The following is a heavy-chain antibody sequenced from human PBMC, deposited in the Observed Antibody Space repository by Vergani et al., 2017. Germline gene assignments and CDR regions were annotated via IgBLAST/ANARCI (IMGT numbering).Heavy chain of an antibody. J-gene: IGHJ6*02. V-gene: IGHV4-39*01. CDR1: GGSISSSSYY. D-gene: IGHD4-23*01. Sequence: QLQLQESGPGLVKPSETLSLTCTVSGGSISSSSYYWGWIRQPPGKGLEWIGSIYYSGSTYYNPSLKSRVTISVDTSKNQCSLKLSSVTAADTAVYYCTRQGGGTVADPYYYYGMDVWGQGTTVTVSS. CDR3: TRQGGGTVADPYYYYGMDV. CDR2: IYYSGST.